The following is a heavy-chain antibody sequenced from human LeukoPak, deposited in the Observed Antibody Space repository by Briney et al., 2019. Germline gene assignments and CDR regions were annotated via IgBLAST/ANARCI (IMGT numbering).Heavy chain of an antibody. J-gene: IGHJ4*02. CDR1: GHSFSDYS. CDR3: ARGGSGSGYLYYYDS. D-gene: IGHD3-10*01. V-gene: IGHV1-2*06. Sequence: ASVKVSRKASGHSFSDYSIHWVRQAPGQGLEWMGRITSNSGGTSYAHNFQGRVAMTRDTSISTAYMEVSGLTSDDTAVYYCARGGSGSGYLYYYDSWGQGTLVTVSS. CDR2: ITSNSGGT.